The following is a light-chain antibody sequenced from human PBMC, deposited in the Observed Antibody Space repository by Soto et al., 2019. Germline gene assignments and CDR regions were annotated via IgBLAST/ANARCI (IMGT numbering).Light chain of an antibody. Sequence: IVMTQSPATVSVSPGERATLSCRASLSIDTNLAWYQQKPGQSPRLLIYGASTRATGIPARFSGSGSGTEFTLTISSLQSEDSAIYYCQQYHNWLWTFGQGTKVEIK. CDR2: GAS. V-gene: IGKV3-15*01. CDR3: QQYHNWLWT. CDR1: LSIDTN. J-gene: IGKJ1*01.